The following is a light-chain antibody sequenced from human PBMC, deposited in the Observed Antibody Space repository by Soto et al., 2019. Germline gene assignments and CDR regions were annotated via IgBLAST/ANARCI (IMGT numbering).Light chain of an antibody. CDR2: HVT. CDR1: SSDVGGYSY. V-gene: IGLV2-14*03. CDR3: RSYTSTTVYI. J-gene: IGLJ1*01. Sequence: QSVLTQPASVSGSPGQSITISCTGTSSDVGGYSYVSWYQQHPGDAPKLMIYHVTNRPSGVSDRFSGPKSGNTASLTISGLQAEDEADYYCRSYTSTTVYIFGSGTKVTVL.